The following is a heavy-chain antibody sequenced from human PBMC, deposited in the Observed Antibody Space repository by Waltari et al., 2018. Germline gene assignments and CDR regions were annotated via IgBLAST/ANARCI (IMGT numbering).Heavy chain of an antibody. Sequence: QVQLVQSGAEVKKPGSSVKVSCKASGGTFSSYAISWVRQAPGQGLEWMGRVIPIVGTTNYAQKFQGRVTITADKSTSTAYMELSSLRSEDTAVYYCARGAHYYDSSAYRDYWGQGTLVTVSS. J-gene: IGHJ4*02. CDR2: VIPIVGTT. D-gene: IGHD3-22*01. CDR3: ARGAHYYDSSAYRDY. CDR1: GGTFSSYA. V-gene: IGHV1-69*04.